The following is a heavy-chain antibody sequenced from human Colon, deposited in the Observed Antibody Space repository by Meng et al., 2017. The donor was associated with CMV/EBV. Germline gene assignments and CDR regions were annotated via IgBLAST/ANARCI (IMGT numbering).Heavy chain of an antibody. CDR2: ISGSGGST. CDR3: AKEGGIGDWYYFDY. D-gene: IGHD2-21*01. CDR1: GFTFSSYA. J-gene: IGHJ4*02. Sequence: GESLKISCAASGFTFSSYAMSWVRQAPGKGLEWVSAISGSGGSTYYADSVKGRFTISRDNSKNTLYLQMNSLRAEDTAVYYCAKEGGIGDWYYFDYWGQGTLVTVS. V-gene: IGHV3-23*01.